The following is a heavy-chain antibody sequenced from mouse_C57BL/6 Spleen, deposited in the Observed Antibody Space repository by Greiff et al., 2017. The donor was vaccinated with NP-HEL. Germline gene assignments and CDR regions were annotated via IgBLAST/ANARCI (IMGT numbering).Heavy chain of an antibody. CDR3: ARNYDGIYFDY. J-gene: IGHJ2*01. V-gene: IGHV2-2*01. D-gene: IGHD1-1*02. CDR1: GFSLTSYG. CDR2: LWSGGSA. Sequence: VKVVESGPGLVQPSQSLSITCTVSGFSLTSYGVHWVRQSPGKGLEWLGVLWSGGSADYNAAFIYRLSLSTAHSKSQVFFKMNSLQADDTAIYYCARNYDGIYFDYWGQGTTLTVSS.